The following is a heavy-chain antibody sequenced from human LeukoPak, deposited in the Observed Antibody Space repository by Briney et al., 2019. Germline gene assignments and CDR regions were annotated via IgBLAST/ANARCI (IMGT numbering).Heavy chain of an antibody. CDR2: MTEGGAT. D-gene: IGHD3-22*01. CDR1: GCTLSSSA. V-gene: IGHV3-23*01. J-gene: IGHJ4*02. Sequence: GGSLRLSCAASGCTLSSSAISWVRKAPGQGQERVSVMTEGGATCYADSLWGRFIISRDNSKNMVYLQMNSLRFEDTAVYYCAKLLPDWGQGTLVTVSS. CDR3: AKLLPD.